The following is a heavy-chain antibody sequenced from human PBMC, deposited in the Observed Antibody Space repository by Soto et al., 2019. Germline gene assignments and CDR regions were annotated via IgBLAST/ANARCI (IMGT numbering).Heavy chain of an antibody. CDR3: ARVRGVIIPKGMDV. Sequence: XESMKISRKGSGDSFTSYLLVWVRQMPGKGLEWMGIIYPGDSDTRYSPSFQGQVTISADKSISTAYLQWSSLKASDTAMYYCARVRGVIIPKGMDVWGQGTTVTVSS. V-gene: IGHV5-51*01. CDR1: GDSFTSYL. CDR2: IYPGDSDT. D-gene: IGHD3-10*01. J-gene: IGHJ6*02.